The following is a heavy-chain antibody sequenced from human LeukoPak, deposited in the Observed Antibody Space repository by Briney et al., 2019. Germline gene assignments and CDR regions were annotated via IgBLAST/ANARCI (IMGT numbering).Heavy chain of an antibody. J-gene: IGHJ4*02. CDR2: INSDGSRT. Sequence: PGGSLRLSCAASGFIFSSYWMHWVRQARGKGLVGVSLINSDGSRTNYADSVKGRFTISRDNAKSTLYLQMNSLRAEDTAVYYCARTGHSSGYYSPDFWGQGTLVTVSS. CDR3: ARTGHSSGYYSPDF. V-gene: IGHV3-74*01. CDR1: GFIFSSYW. D-gene: IGHD3-22*01.